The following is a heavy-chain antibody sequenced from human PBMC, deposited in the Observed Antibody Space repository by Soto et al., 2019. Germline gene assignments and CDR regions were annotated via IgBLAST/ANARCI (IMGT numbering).Heavy chain of an antibody. CDR1: GGSISSGGYY. D-gene: IGHD6-19*01. V-gene: IGHV4-31*03. Sequence: PSETLSLTCTVSGGSISSGGYYWSRIRQHPGKGLEWIGYIYYSGSTYYNPSLKSRVTISVDTSKNQFSLNLISVTAADTAVYYCRRSSRYSTDVWGQGITVTVSS. CDR3: RRSSRYSTDV. J-gene: IGHJ6*02. CDR2: IYYSGST.